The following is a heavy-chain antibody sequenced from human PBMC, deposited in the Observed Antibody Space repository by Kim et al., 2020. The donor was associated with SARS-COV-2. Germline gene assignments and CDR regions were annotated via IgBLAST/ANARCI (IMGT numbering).Heavy chain of an antibody. CDR2: IIPLFGTA. CDR1: GGTFNSYD. CDR3: ARAGGDGLHPRAFDL. Sequence: SVKVSCKASGGTFNSYDFRWLRQAPGQGPEWLGRIIPLFGTAYYAQKFQGRVTTTADEFTNTAYMELSSLRSEDTAVYFCARAGGDGLHPRAFDLWGQGTMVTVSS. V-gene: IGHV1-69*13. D-gene: IGHD2-21*01. J-gene: IGHJ3*01.